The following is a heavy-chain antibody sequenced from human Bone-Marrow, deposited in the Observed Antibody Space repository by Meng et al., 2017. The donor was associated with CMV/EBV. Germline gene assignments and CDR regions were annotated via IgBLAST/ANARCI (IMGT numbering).Heavy chain of an antibody. Sequence: KVSCKGSGYSFANNWIGWVRQMHGKGLEWMGIIYPGDSDTTYSPFLQGQVTISADKSISTAYLEWSTLKASDTAMYYCARLAGYKRNFDYWGQGTLVTVSS. D-gene: IGHD1-14*01. CDR1: GYSFANNW. CDR3: ARLAGYKRNFDY. CDR2: IYPGDSDT. V-gene: IGHV5-51*01. J-gene: IGHJ4*02.